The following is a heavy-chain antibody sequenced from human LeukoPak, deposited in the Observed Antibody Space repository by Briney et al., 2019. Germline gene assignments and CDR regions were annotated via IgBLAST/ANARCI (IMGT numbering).Heavy chain of an antibody. D-gene: IGHD3-10*01. V-gene: IGHV3-33*08. CDR2: IRYDASSK. J-gene: IGHJ3*02. CDR1: GFTFSNYC. CDR3: AGAGEGVDT. Sequence: PGGSVRLSCAASGFTFSNYCMHWVRQAPGQGLEWVGVIRYDASSKNYGDSFKGRVTISRDKSNNTLYLQLSSLRAEDTAIYYCAGAGEGVDTWGQGKKVTVSS.